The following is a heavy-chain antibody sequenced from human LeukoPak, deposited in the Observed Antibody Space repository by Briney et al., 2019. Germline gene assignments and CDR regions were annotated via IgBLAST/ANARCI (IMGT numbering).Heavy chain of an antibody. D-gene: IGHD3-16*01. J-gene: IGHJ4*02. CDR1: GFTFSSYW. Sequence: GGSLRLSCAASGFTFSSYWMSWVRQAPGKGLEWVANIKQDGSEKYYVDSVKGRFTISRDNAKNSLYLQMNSLRAEDTAVYYWGEGENGGGSWGSYYLNYWGKGTRVTVSS. V-gene: IGHV3-7*01. CDR2: IKQDGSEK. CDR3: GEGENGGGSWGSYYLNY.